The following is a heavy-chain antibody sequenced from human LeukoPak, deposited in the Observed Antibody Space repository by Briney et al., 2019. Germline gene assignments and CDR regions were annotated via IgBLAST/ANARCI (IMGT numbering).Heavy chain of an antibody. J-gene: IGHJ4*02. D-gene: IGHD4-17*01. CDR3: AREINDYGDLHFDY. CDR2: IWYDGSNK. CDR1: GFTFSSYG. V-gene: IGHV3-33*01. Sequence: GRSLRLSCAASGFTFSSYGMHWVRQAPGKGLEGVSVIWYDGSNKYYADSVKGRFTISRDNSKNTLYLKMNSLRAEDTAVYYCAREINDYGDLHFDYWGQGTLVTVSS.